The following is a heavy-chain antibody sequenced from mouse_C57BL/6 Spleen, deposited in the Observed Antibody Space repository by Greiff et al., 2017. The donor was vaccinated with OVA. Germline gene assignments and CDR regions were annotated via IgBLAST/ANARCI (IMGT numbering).Heavy chain of an antibody. CDR2: ISSGSSTI. D-gene: IGHD1-1*01. J-gene: IGHJ4*01. Sequence: DVKLVESGGGLVKPGGSLKLSCAASGFTFSDYGMHWVRQAPEKGLEWVAYISSGSSTIYYADTVKGRFTISRDNAKNTLFLQMTSLRSEDTAMYYCARRAVVAMDYWGQGTSVTVSS. CDR3: ARRAVVAMDY. CDR1: GFTFSDYG. V-gene: IGHV5-17*01.